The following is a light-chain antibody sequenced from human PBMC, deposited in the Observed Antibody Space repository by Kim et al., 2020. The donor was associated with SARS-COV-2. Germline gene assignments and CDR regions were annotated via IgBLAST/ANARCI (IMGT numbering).Light chain of an antibody. CDR2: GSY. V-gene: IGKV3-11*01. CDR3: QQRSNWPLT. CDR1: QSISSY. Sequence: PGDTATLSCRASQSISSYLAWYQQKPGQAPRLLIYGSYNRATGIPARFSGSRSGTDFTLTINSLEPEDFAVYYCQQRSNWPLTFGGGTKVDIK. J-gene: IGKJ4*01.